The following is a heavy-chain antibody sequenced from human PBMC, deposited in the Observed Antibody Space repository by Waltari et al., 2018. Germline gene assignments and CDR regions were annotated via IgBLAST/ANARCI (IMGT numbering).Heavy chain of an antibody. J-gene: IGHJ4*02. CDR1: GFPFSGYW. D-gene: IGHD3-10*01. CDR3: ATVLSTGEQVGR. Sequence: EVQLAESGGGLVQPGGSLRLSCAASGFPFSGYWMHWVRHAPGKGPMWVSRINTEGSSTTYADAVKGRFTVSRDNARNTLYLQMDTLRAEDTAVYYCATVLSTGEQVGRWGQGTLVTVSS. V-gene: IGHV3-74*01. CDR2: INTEGSST.